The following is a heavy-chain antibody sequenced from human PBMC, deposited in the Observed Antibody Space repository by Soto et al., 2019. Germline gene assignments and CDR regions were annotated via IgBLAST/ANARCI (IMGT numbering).Heavy chain of an antibody. CDR1: GFTFSSYG. Sequence: PGGSLRLSCAASGFTFSSYGMHWVRQAPGKGLEWVAVIWYDGSNKYYADSVKGRFTISRDNSKNTLYLQMNSLRAEDTAVYYCARELSGWHNFDYWGQGTLVTVSS. J-gene: IGHJ4*02. CDR2: IWYDGSNK. D-gene: IGHD6-19*01. CDR3: ARELSGWHNFDY. V-gene: IGHV3-33*01.